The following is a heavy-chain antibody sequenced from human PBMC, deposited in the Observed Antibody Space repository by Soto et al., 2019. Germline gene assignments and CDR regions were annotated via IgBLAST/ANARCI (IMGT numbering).Heavy chain of an antibody. CDR1: GGSISSGGYY. Sequence: QVQLQESGPGLVKPSQTLSLTCTVSGGSISSGGYYWSWIRQHPGKGLEWIGYIYYSGSTYYNPSLKSRVTISLDTSKNQFSLKLSSVTAADTAMYYWARLSSGERLNFDYWGQGTLVTVSS. J-gene: IGHJ4*02. V-gene: IGHV4-31*03. CDR3: ARLSSGERLNFDY. D-gene: IGHD3-10*02. CDR2: IYYSGST.